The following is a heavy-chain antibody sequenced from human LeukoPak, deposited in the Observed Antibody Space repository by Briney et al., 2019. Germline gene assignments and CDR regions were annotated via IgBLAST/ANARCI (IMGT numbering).Heavy chain of an antibody. J-gene: IGHJ4*02. V-gene: IGHV3-7*01. Sequence: GGSLRLSCAASGLIFSKYWMTWFRQVQGKGLEWVASIKPDGSEKYYLDSVKGRFTISRDNSRDSLYLQMTSLRDDDTSVYYCARDASALYWGRGTPVTVSS. CDR2: IKPDGSEK. D-gene: IGHD6-19*01. CDR1: GLIFSKYW. CDR3: ARDASALY.